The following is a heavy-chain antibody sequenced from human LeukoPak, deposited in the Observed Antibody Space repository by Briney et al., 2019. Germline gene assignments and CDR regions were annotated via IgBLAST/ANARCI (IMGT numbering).Heavy chain of an antibody. V-gene: IGHV4-34*01. J-gene: IGHJ4*02. CDR1: SGSFSGYY. CDR2: INHSVGT. D-gene: IGHD3-10*01. Sequence: PSETLSLTCSVYSGSFSGYYWSWIRQPPGKGLEWIGEINHSVGTNYNPSLKSRVTMSLDTSKNQFSLKLSSVTAADTAVYYCVRDLVTMFRGGFDSWGQGILVTVSS. CDR3: VRDLVTMFRGGFDS.